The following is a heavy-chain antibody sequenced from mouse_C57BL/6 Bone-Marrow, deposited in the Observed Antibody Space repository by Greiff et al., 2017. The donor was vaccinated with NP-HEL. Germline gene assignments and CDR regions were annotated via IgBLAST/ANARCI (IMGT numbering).Heavy chain of an antibody. J-gene: IGHJ1*03. CDR3: ARPCYDYGNWYFDV. D-gene: IGHD2-4*01. CDR1: GFTFSDYY. V-gene: IGHV5-12*01. CDR2: ISNGGGST. Sequence: EVMLVESGGGLVQPGGSLKLSCAASGFTFSDYYMYWVRQTPEQRLEWVAYISNGGGSTYYPDTVKGRFTISRDNAKNTLYLQMSRLNSEDTAMYYCARPCYDYGNWYFDVWGTGTTVTVSS.